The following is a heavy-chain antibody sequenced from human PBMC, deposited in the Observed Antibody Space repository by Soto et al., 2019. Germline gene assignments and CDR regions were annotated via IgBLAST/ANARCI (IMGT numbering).Heavy chain of an antibody. D-gene: IGHD1-26*01. Sequence: QVQLVQSGTEVKKPGSSVKVSCKTSGGSFSSYAISWVRQAPGQGLEWMGGIIPLVGTTKYAQKFQGRVTITADESTSTGYMELSSLRTEDTDVYYCVRLSDYTGSNYPDYWGQGTMVTVSS. V-gene: IGHV1-69*01. J-gene: IGHJ4*02. CDR3: VRLSDYTGSNYPDY. CDR1: GGSFSSYA. CDR2: IIPLVGTT.